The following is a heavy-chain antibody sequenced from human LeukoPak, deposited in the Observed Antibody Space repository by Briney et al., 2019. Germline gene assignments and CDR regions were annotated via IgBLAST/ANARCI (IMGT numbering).Heavy chain of an antibody. J-gene: IGHJ4*02. CDR3: ARGGEGIYYYFDS. V-gene: IGHV4-39*07. Sequence: PSETLSLTCAISGDSRNSNDYNCGWIRQPPGKGLEWIATVYLSGYTYYNPSLESRVTISLDTSKNHFSLKLSSVTAADTAVYYCARGGEGIYYYFDSWGQGTLVMVSS. CDR1: GDSRNSNDYN. CDR2: VYLSGYT. D-gene: IGHD3-16*01.